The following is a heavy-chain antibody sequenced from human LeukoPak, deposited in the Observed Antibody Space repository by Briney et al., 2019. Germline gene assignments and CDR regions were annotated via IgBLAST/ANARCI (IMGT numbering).Heavy chain of an antibody. D-gene: IGHD6-13*01. CDR2: IYYSGST. CDR3: ARDRGRQLVDYFDY. CDR1: GGSISSGDYY. V-gene: IGHV4-30-4*08. Sequence: SQTLSLTCTVSGGSISSGDYYWSWIRQPPGKGLKWIGYIYYSGSTYYNPSLKSRVTISVDTSNNQFSLKLSSVTAADTAVYYCARDRGRQLVDYFDYWGQGTLVTVSS. J-gene: IGHJ4*02.